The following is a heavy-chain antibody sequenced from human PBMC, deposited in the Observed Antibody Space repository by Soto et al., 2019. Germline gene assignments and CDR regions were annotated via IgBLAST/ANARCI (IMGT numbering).Heavy chain of an antibody. CDR3: ARYYYDSSGYWYFDY. J-gene: IGHJ4*02. V-gene: IGHV1-3*01. D-gene: IGHD3-22*01. CDR2: INAGNGNT. Sequence: QVQLVQSGAEVKKPGASVKVSCKASGYTFTSYAMHWVRQAPGQRLEWMGWINAGNGNTKYSQKFQGRVTITRDTSASTAYMELSSLRSEDTAVYYCARYYYDSSGYWYFDYWGQGTLVTVSS. CDR1: GYTFTSYA.